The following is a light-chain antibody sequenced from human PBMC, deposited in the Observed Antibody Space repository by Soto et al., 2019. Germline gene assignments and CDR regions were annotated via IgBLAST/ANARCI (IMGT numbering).Light chain of an antibody. CDR1: RSVNSN. CDR2: AAS. CDR3: QQYNCCPRP. J-gene: IGKJ1*01. Sequence: IEMTQSPATLSVSLGERVTLSCRASRSVNSNFAWYQQRPGQAPRLHSYAASSRASGVPVRFRGSGSGTDFTLSNSRLQSEDLAVYYCQQYNCCPRPFGQGTKVEIK. V-gene: IGKV3-15*01.